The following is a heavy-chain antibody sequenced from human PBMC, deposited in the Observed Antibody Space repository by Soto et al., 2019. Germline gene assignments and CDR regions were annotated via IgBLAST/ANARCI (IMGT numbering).Heavy chain of an antibody. CDR1: GASISSYY. CDR2: IYYSGST. D-gene: IGHD4-4*01. J-gene: IGHJ6*03. V-gene: IGHV4-59*01. CDR3: ARVVDYSNYEYYYMDV. Sequence: SETLSLTCTSSGASISSYYWSWIRPPPGKGLERSGYIYYSGSTNYNPSLKSRVTISVDTSKNTFSLKLSSVTAADTAVYYCARVVDYSNYEYYYMDVWGKGTTVTVSS.